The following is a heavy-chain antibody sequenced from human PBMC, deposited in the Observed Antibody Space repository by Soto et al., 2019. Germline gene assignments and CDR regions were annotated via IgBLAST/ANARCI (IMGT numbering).Heavy chain of an antibody. CDR1: GFTFSSYA. Sequence: PGGSLRLSCAASGFTFSSYAMSWVRQAPGKGLEWVSAISGSGGSTYYAGSVKGRFTISRDKSKNTLYLQMNSLSAEDTAVYYCAKSPSIVVVPASIDYWGQGTLVTVSS. V-gene: IGHV3-23*01. D-gene: IGHD2-2*01. CDR3: AKSPSIVVVPASIDY. J-gene: IGHJ4*02. CDR2: ISGSGGST.